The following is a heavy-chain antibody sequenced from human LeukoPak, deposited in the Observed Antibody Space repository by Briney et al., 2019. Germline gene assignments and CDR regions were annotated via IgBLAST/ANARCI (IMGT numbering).Heavy chain of an antibody. Sequence: SGPALAKPSQTLTLTCTFSGFSLSTSGMCVSWIRQPPGKALEWLARIDWDDDKYYSTSLKTRLTISKDTSKNQVVLTMTNMDPVDTATYYCARSPRIAVAGNYYYYGMDVWGQGTTVTVSS. CDR3: ARSPRIAVAGNYYYYGMDV. D-gene: IGHD6-19*01. CDR1: GFSLSTSGMC. V-gene: IGHV2-70*11. CDR2: IDWDDDK. J-gene: IGHJ6*02.